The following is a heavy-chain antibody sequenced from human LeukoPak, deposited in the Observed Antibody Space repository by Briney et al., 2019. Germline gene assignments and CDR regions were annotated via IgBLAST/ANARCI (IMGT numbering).Heavy chain of an antibody. CDR2: VSSSGTI. Sequence: GGSLRLSCAASGFTVNTYSMNWVRQAPGQGLEWISYVSSSGTIYYADSVKGRFTVSRDNAQNSLFLQMSSLRADDTAVYYCATAPMGSGRLPFFDYWGQGTLVTVSS. CDR1: GFTVNTYS. D-gene: IGHD3-10*01. V-gene: IGHV3-48*04. J-gene: IGHJ4*02. CDR3: ATAPMGSGRLPFFDY.